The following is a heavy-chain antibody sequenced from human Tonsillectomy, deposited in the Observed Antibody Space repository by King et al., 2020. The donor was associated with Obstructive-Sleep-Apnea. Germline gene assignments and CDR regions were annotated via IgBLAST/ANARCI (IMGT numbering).Heavy chain of an antibody. CDR1: GYTFTSYT. Sequence: QLVQSGAEVKKPGASVKVSCKASGYTFTSYTLHWVRQAPGQRLEWMGWINAGDANTKYSQRFQGRVTITRDTSARTAYMELSSLRSEDTAVYYCARAGGGSYPFDYWGQGTLVTVSS. CDR3: ARAGGGSYPFDY. J-gene: IGHJ4*02. V-gene: IGHV1-3*01. D-gene: IGHD1-26*01. CDR2: INAGDANT.